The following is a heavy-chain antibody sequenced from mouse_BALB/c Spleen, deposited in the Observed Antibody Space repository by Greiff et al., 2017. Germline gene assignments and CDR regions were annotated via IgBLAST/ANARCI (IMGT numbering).Heavy chain of an antibody. J-gene: IGHJ2*01. V-gene: IGHV5-12-2*01. CDR3: ARHPIYYGNYLDY. D-gene: IGHD2-1*01. CDR1: GFTFSSYT. Sequence: EVQRVESGGGLVQPGGSLKLSCAASGFTFSSYTMSWVRQTPEKRLEWVAYISNGGGSTYYPDTVKGRFTISRDNAKNTLYLQMSSLKSEDTAMYYCARHPIYYGNYLDYWGQGTTLTVSS. CDR2: ISNGGGST.